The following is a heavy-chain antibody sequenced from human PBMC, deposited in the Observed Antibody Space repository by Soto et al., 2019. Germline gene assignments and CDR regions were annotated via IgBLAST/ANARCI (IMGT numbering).Heavy chain of an antibody. J-gene: IGHJ5*02. CDR3: VTIFPSGHDLDCWFDP. CDR1: GFAFGIDA. D-gene: IGHD5-12*01. V-gene: IGHV3-23*01. CDR2: ISGSGGST. Sequence: GGSVRLSCGASGFAFGIDAMSGVRQAPGEGLEWVSAISGSGGSTYYADSVKGRFTISRDNSKNTLYLQMTSLRAEDTAVYSCVTIFPSGHDLDCWFDPRRQGTLVTVSS.